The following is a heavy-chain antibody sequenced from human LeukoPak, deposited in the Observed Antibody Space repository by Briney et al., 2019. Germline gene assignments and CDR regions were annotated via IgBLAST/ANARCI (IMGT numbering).Heavy chain of an antibody. D-gene: IGHD3-22*01. J-gene: IGHJ4*02. CDR1: GGSISSGSYY. V-gene: IGHV4-61*02. Sequence: SQSLSLTCTVSGGSISSGSYYWSWIRQPAGKGLEWIGRIYTSGSTNYNPSLKSRVTISVDTSKNQFSLKLSSVTAADTAVYYCARVTTGGYYNCWGQGTLVTVSS. CDR3: ARVTTGGYYNC. CDR2: IYTSGST.